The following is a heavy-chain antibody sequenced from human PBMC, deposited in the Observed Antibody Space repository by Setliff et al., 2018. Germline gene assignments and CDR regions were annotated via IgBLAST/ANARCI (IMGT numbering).Heavy chain of an antibody. V-gene: IGHV3-48*01. Sequence: PGGSLRLSCAASGFIFSFHSMNWVRQAPGKGLEWVSYISSSSSTIYYADSVKGRFTISRDNAKNSLYLQMNSLRAEDTAVYYCARGPTIFGAIYYMDVWGKGTTVTVSS. CDR1: GFIFSFHS. D-gene: IGHD3-3*01. CDR2: ISSSSSTI. J-gene: IGHJ6*03. CDR3: ARGPTIFGAIYYMDV.